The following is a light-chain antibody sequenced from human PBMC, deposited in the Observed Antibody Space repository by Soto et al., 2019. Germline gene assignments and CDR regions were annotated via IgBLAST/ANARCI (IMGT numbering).Light chain of an antibody. CDR3: QQYFASSWT. Sequence: EIVLTQSPGTLSSSPGERATLSCRASQSIDNRDFAWYQHKPGQAPRLLIYATSSRATGIPDRFGGNGSGTDFTLTINRLEPEDFAVYYCQQYFASSWTFGQGTKVDIK. CDR2: ATS. V-gene: IGKV3-20*01. CDR1: QSIDNRD. J-gene: IGKJ1*01.